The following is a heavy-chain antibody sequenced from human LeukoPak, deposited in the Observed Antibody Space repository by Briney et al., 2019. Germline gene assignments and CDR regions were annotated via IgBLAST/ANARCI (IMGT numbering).Heavy chain of an antibody. Sequence: ASVKVSCTASGYTFTGYYMHWVRQAPGQGLEWMGWINPNSGGTNYAQKFQGRVTMTRDTSISTAYMELSRLRSDDTAVYYCARASLSGREEWFDPWGQGTLVTVSS. CDR3: ARASLSGREEWFDP. CDR2: INPNSGGT. CDR1: GYTFTGYY. J-gene: IGHJ5*02. V-gene: IGHV1-2*02. D-gene: IGHD1-26*01.